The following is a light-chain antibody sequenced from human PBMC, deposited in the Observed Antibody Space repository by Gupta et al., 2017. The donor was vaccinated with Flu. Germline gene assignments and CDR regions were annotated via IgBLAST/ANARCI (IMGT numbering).Light chain of an antibody. CDR2: GAS. CDR1: NF. CDR3: QQYGTLPLT. J-gene: IGKJ4*01. V-gene: IGKV3-20*01. Sequence: NFLAWFQLKPGQAPRRLIYGASSRATGIPDRFRGRGSGTDFTLTINALEPEDFAVYYCQQYGTLPLTFGGGTKVEIK.